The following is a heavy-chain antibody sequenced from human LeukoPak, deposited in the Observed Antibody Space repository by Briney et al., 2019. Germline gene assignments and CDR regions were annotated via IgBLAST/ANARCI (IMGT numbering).Heavy chain of an antibody. D-gene: IGHD3-10*01. V-gene: IGHV4-39*01. CDR2: IFYTGST. CDR3: ARHGRCYGSGSPDAFDI. CDR1: GGSISTSSFY. Sequence: PSETLSLTCTVSGGSISTSSFYWGWIRQPPGKGLEWIGSIFYTGSTYCNPSLKSRVTISVDTSKNQFSLKLSSVTAADTAVYYCARHGRCYGSGSPDAFDIWGQGTMVTVSS. J-gene: IGHJ3*02.